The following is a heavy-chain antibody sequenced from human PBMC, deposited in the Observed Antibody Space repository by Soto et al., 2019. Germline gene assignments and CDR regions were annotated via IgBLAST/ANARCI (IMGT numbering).Heavy chain of an antibody. V-gene: IGHV3-30-3*01. CDR1: GFTFRTFA. CDR3: ARDKKPFNWSPSILKSYYYGMDV. D-gene: IGHD1-1*01. CDR2: ISNDGSNK. Sequence: GSLRLSCAASGFTFRTFAMHWVRQAPGKGLEWVAVISNDGSNKYFLDSVKGRFTVSRDNSNNTLYLQMDSLRAEDTAVYYCARDKKPFNWSPSILKSYYYGMDVWGQGTTVTVSS. J-gene: IGHJ6*02.